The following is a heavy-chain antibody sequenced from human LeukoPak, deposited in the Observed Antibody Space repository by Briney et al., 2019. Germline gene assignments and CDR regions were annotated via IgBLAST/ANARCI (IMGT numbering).Heavy chain of an antibody. V-gene: IGHV3-23*01. CDR2: ISPSGDIT. CDR1: GFHFSSHG. D-gene: IGHD1-26*01. J-gene: IGHJ3*02. CDR3: ARGGSYLSAFDI. Sequence: GGSLRLSCAASGFHFSSHGMNWVRPAPGKGLEWVSGISPSGDITYYADSVKGRFTISRDNSKNTLYLQMNSLRAEDTAVYYCARGGSYLSAFDIWGQGTMVTVSS.